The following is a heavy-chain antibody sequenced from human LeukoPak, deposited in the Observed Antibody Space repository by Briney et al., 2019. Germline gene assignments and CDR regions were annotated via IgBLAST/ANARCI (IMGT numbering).Heavy chain of an antibody. J-gene: IGHJ4*02. CDR1: GGSISSGGYS. Sequence: SQTLSLTCAVSGGSISSGGYSWSWIRQPPGKGLEWIGYIYHSGSTYYNPSLKSRVTISVDRSKNQFSLKLSSVTAADTAVYYCARSQTYYYDSSGYHLYDYWGQGTLVTVSS. CDR2: IYHSGST. V-gene: IGHV4-30-2*02. D-gene: IGHD3-22*01. CDR3: ARSQTYYYDSSGYHLYDY.